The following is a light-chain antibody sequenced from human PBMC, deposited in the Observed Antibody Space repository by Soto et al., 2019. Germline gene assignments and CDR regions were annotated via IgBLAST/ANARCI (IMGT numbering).Light chain of an antibody. CDR1: SSDVGGYNY. CDR2: EVS. V-gene: IGLV2-14*01. CDR3: SSYTSSSTPYV. J-gene: IGLJ1*01. Sequence: QSALTQPASMSGSPGQSIAISCTGTSSDVGGYNYVSWYQQHPGKAPKLMIYEVSNRPSGVSNRFSGSKSGNTASLTISGLQAEDEADYYCSSYTSSSTPYVFGTGTKATV.